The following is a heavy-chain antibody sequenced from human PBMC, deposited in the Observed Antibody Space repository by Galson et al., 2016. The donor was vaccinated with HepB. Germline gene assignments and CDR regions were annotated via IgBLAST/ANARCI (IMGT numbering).Heavy chain of an antibody. CDR3: AKDKGYNWNYATDSRYYYYGMDA. CDR2: ISFDGSNK. D-gene: IGHD1-7*01. CDR1: GFTFSSYG. Sequence: SLRLSCAASGFTFSSYGMHWVRQAPGKGLEWVAVISFDGSNKYYADSVKGRFTVSRDNSKNTLYLQMNSLRPEDTAVYYCAKDKGYNWNYATDSRYYYYGMDAWGQGTTVTVSS. V-gene: IGHV3-30*18. J-gene: IGHJ6*02.